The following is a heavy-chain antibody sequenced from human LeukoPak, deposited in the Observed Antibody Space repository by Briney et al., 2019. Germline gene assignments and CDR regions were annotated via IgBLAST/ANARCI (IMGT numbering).Heavy chain of an antibody. J-gene: IGHJ4*02. D-gene: IGHD3-22*01. CDR1: GFTFSSFP. CDR2: IGGNGGGT. CDR3: ARTTGDDSSGYYSGYFDY. V-gene: IGHV3-23*01. Sequence: PGGSLRLSCAASGFTFSSFPMSWVRQAPGTGLEWVSIIGGNGGGTYYADSVKGRFTISRDNAKNSLYLQMNSLRAEDTAVYYCARTTGDDSSGYYSGYFDYWGQGTLVTVSS.